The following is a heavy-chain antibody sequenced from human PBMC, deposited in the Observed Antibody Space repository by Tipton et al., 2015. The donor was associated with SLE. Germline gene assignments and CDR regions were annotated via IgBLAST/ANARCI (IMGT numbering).Heavy chain of an antibody. J-gene: IGHJ4*02. Sequence: TLSLTCAVYGGSFSGYYWSWIRQPPGKGLEWIGEINHSGSTNYNPSLKSRVTISVDTSKNQFSLKLSSVTAADTAVYYCARDIWFGELSFDYWGQGTLVTVSS. CDR3: ARDIWFGELSFDY. CDR1: GGSFSGYY. CDR2: INHSGST. D-gene: IGHD3-10*01. V-gene: IGHV4-34*01.